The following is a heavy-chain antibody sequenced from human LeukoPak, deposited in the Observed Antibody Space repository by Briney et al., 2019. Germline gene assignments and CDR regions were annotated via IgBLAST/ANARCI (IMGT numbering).Heavy chain of an antibody. CDR1: GGSISSSSYY. V-gene: IGHV4-39*07. CDR2: IYYSGST. CDR3: ARGLYDSSGYSGN. J-gene: IGHJ4*02. Sequence: TSETLSLTCTVSGGSISSSSYYWGWIRQPPGKGLEWIGSIYYSGSTYYNPSLKSRVTISVDTSKNQFSLKLSSVTAADTAVYYCARGLYDSSGYSGNWGQGTLVTVSS. D-gene: IGHD3-22*01.